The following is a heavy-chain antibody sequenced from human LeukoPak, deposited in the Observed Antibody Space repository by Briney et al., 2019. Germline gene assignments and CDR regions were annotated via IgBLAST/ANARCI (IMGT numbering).Heavy chain of an antibody. D-gene: IGHD1-26*01. CDR1: GYTFTGYY. V-gene: IGHV1-2*02. Sequence: ASVKVSCKASGYTFTGYYMHWVRQAPGQGLEWMGWINPNSGGTNYAQKFQGRVTMTSDTSISTAYMELSRLRSDDTAVYYCARVMGATLVVDYWGQGTLVTVSS. CDR3: ARVMGATLVVDY. J-gene: IGHJ4*02. CDR2: INPNSGGT.